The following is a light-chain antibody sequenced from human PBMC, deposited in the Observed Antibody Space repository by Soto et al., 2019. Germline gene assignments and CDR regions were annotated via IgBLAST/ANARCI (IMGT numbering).Light chain of an antibody. Sequence: EIVMTQSPATLSAPPGERATLSCRASQSVSILLAWYQQKPDQAPRLLIYGASSRATGIPERFSGSGSGTDFTLTISRLEPEDFSVYYCHQYGTAPLTFGPGTKVDIK. CDR1: QSVSIL. CDR2: GAS. V-gene: IGKV3-20*01. CDR3: HQYGTAPLT. J-gene: IGKJ3*01.